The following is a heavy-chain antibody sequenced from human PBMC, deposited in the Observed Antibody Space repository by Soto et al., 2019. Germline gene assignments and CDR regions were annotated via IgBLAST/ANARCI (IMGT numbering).Heavy chain of an antibody. J-gene: IGHJ4*02. Sequence: GASVKVSCAASGFTYSNYAMNWVRQAPEKGLEWVAYISASSSSIYYADSVKGRFTISRDNAKNSLYLQMNSLRDEDTAVYYCTRDFTWSEVYWGQGVQVTVSS. D-gene: IGHD3-3*01. CDR2: ISASSSSI. CDR3: TRDFTWSEVY. V-gene: IGHV3-48*02. CDR1: GFTYSNYA.